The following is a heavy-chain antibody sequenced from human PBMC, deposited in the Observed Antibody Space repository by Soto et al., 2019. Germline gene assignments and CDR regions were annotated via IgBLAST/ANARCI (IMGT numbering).Heavy chain of an antibody. CDR2: IKSKTDGGTT. CDR1: GFTFSNAW. Sequence: EVQLVESGGGLVKPGGSLRLSCAASGFTFSNAWMSWVRQAPGKGLEWVGRIKSKTDGGTTDYAAPVKGRFNISRDASRDTLYLPMNSLKTEDTAVYYCPTDGAYYYYSSGFDYWGQGTLVTVSS. V-gene: IGHV3-15*01. J-gene: IGHJ4*02. CDR3: PTDGAYYYYSSGFDY. D-gene: IGHD3-22*01.